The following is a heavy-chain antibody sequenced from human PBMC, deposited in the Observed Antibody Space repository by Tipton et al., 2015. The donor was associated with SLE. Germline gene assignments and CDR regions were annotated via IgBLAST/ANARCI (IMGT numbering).Heavy chain of an antibody. V-gene: IGHV4-59*01. D-gene: IGHD3-3*01. Sequence: TLSLTCTVSGGSISSYYWSWIRQPPGKGLEWIGYIYYSGSTNYNPSLKSRVTISVDTSKNQFSLKLSSVTAADTAVYYCARGIDHRTYYDFWSGYLSWFDPWGQGTLVTVPS. CDR3: ARGIDHRTYYDFWSGYLSWFDP. CDR2: IYYSGST. CDR1: GGSISSYY. J-gene: IGHJ5*02.